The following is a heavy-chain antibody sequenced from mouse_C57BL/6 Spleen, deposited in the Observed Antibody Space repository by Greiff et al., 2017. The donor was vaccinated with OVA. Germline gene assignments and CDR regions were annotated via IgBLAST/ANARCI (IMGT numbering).Heavy chain of an antibody. Sequence: VQLQQSGPGLVKPSQSLSLTCSVTGYSITSGYYWNWIRQFPGNKLEWMGYISYDGSNNYNPSLKNRISITRDTSKNQFFLKLNSVTTEDTATYYCASSLYAPYYFDYWGQGTTLTVSS. V-gene: IGHV3-6*01. D-gene: IGHD2-3*01. CDR1: GYSITSGYY. CDR2: ISYDGSN. CDR3: ASSLYAPYYFDY. J-gene: IGHJ2*01.